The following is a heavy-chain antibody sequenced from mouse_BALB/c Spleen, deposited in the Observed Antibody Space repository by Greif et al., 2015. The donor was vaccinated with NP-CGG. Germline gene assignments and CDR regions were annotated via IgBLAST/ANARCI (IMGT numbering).Heavy chain of an antibody. D-gene: IGHD1-1*01. V-gene: IGHV1-7*01. Sequence: QVQLQQSGAERAKPGASVKMSCKASGYTFTSYWMHWVKQRPGQGLEWIGYINPSTGYTKYNQKFKDKATLTADKSSSTAYMQLSSLTSEDSAVYYCASSYYYGSSYYAMDYWGQGTSVTVSS. CDR2: INPSTGYT. CDR3: ASSYYYGSSYYAMDY. CDR1: GYTFTSYW. J-gene: IGHJ4*01.